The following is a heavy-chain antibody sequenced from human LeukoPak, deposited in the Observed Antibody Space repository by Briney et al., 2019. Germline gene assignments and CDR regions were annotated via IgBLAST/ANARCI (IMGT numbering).Heavy chain of an antibody. CDR2: LTHEGNNK. CDR1: EFTFSTYS. J-gene: IGHJ4*02. Sequence: GGSLRLSCVASEFTFSTYSMHWVRQAPGKGLEWLAVLTHEGNNKYYADSVKGRFTISRDNSGNTVHLQMNSLRPEDTAVYYCARDAGYGSGIYIDHWGQGALVTVSS. V-gene: IGHV3-30*04. CDR3: ARDAGYGSGIYIDH. D-gene: IGHD3-10*01.